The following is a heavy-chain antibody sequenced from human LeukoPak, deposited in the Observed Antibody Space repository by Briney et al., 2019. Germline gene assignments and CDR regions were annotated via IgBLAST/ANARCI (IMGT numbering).Heavy chain of an antibody. CDR1: GFTFSTFSNYG. D-gene: IGHD6-13*01. Sequence: GGSLRLSCAASGFTFSTFSNYGMSWVRQAPGKGLEWVSAISDSGGKTYYADSMKGRFTISRDNSKNTLYLQMNSLRAEDTAVYYCAKGVRMAAGKYYFDYWGQGTLVTVSS. V-gene: IGHV3-23*01. CDR2: ISDSGGKT. J-gene: IGHJ4*02. CDR3: AKGVRMAAGKYYFDY.